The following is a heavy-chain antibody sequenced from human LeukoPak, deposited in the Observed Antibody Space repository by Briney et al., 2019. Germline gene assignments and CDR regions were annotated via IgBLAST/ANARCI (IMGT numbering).Heavy chain of an antibody. CDR3: ARDNCSSTSCYTYGMDV. J-gene: IGHJ6*02. Sequence: ASVKVSCKASGGTFSSYAISWVRQAPGQGLEWMGWISAYNGNTNYAQKLQGRVTMTTDTSTSTAYMELRSLRSDDTAVYYCARDNCSSTSCYTYGMDVWGQGTTVTVSS. D-gene: IGHD2-2*02. V-gene: IGHV1-18*01. CDR1: GGTFSSYA. CDR2: ISAYNGNT.